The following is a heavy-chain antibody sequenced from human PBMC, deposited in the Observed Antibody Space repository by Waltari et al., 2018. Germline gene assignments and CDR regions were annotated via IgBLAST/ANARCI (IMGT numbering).Heavy chain of an antibody. CDR2: INPNNGGT. V-gene: IGHV1-2*02. D-gene: IGHD3-10*01. Sequence: QVQLVQSGAEVKNPGASVKVSCKTSGYIFTDYYIHWMRQAPGQGLEWMGWINPNNGGTNYAQKFQGGVTMTRDTSISTVYMELSRLTSDDTAVYYCAREKSGPGRAMGVWGKGTTITVSS. CDR3: AREKSGPGRAMGV. J-gene: IGHJ6*03. CDR1: GYIFTDYY.